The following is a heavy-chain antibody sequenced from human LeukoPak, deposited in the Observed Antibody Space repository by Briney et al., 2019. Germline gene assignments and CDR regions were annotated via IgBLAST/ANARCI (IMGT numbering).Heavy chain of an antibody. CDR3: ARADTRGIAVAGFRY. Sequence: ASVKVSCKASGYTFINNWMHWVRQAPGQGLEWIGLINPTGTGTLYAQKFQGRVTMTRNTSISTAYMELSRLRSDDTAVYYCARADTRGIAVAGFRYWGQGTLVTVSS. D-gene: IGHD6-19*01. CDR2: INPTGTGT. J-gene: IGHJ4*02. CDR1: GYTFINNW. V-gene: IGHV1-2*06.